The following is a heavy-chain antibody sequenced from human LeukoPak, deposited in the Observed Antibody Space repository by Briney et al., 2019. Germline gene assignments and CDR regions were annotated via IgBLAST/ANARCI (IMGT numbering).Heavy chain of an antibody. CDR2: IVPILDIT. CDR3: ATEIGGGPYYFDS. D-gene: IGHD2/OR15-2a*01. CDR1: GGTFSNYA. V-gene: IGHV1-69*04. J-gene: IGHJ4*02. Sequence: ASVKVSCKASGGTFSNYAITWVRQAPRQGFEFMGRIVPILDITNYAQNFQGRVTITADRSTTTAYMELSSLRSDDTAIYYCATEIGGGPYYFDSWGQGTLVTVSS.